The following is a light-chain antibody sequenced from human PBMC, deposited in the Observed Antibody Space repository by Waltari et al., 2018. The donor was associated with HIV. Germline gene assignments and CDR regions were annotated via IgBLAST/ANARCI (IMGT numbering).Light chain of an antibody. V-gene: IGLV6-57*01. J-gene: IGLJ3*02. CDR3: QSSDSSNWV. CDR1: SGSIASNY. Sequence: NFMLTQPHSVSDSPGKTVTISCTRSSGSIASNYVQWYQQRPGSSPTTVIYEDNQRPSGVPDRFSGSIDSSSNSASLTISGLKTEDEADYYCQSSDSSNWVFGGGTKLTVL. CDR2: EDN.